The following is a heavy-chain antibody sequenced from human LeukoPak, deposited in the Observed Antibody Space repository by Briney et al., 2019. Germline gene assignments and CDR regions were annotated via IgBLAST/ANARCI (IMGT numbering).Heavy chain of an antibody. V-gene: IGHV3-74*01. CDR3: ARVDGGGYDSIAYYYYGMDV. CDR2: INSDGSST. Sequence: GGCLRLSCAASGFTFSSYWMHWVRQAPGKGLVWVSRINSDGSSTSYADSVKGRFTISRDNAKNTLYLQMSSLRAEDTAVYYCARVDGGGYDSIAYYYYGMDVWGKGTTVTVSS. CDR1: GFTFSSYW. J-gene: IGHJ6*04. D-gene: IGHD5-12*01.